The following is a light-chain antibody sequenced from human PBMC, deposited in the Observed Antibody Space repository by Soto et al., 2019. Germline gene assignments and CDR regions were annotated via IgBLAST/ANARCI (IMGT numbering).Light chain of an antibody. Sequence: QSALTQPASVSGSPGQSITISCTGTTSDIGNYNFVSWYQQHPGKAPKLMIYEVSNRPSGVSNRFSGSKSGNTASLTISGLQAEDEADYYCTSSTTGSLYVFGTGTKVTVL. CDR1: TSDIGNYNF. V-gene: IGLV2-14*01. CDR3: TSSTTGSLYV. J-gene: IGLJ1*01. CDR2: EVS.